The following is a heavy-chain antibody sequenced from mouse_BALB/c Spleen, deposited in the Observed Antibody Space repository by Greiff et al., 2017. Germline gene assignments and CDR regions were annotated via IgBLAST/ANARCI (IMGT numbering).Heavy chain of an antibody. V-gene: IGHV2-9*02. Sequence: VMLVESGPGLVAPSQSLSITCTVSGFSLTSYGVHWVRQPPGKGLEWLGVIWAGGSTNYNSALMSRLSISKDNSKSQVFLKMNSLQTDDTAMYYCARETYGSSRYFDVWGAGTTVTVSS. D-gene: IGHD1-1*01. CDR2: IWAGGST. CDR3: ARETYGSSRYFDV. J-gene: IGHJ1*01. CDR1: GFSLTSYG.